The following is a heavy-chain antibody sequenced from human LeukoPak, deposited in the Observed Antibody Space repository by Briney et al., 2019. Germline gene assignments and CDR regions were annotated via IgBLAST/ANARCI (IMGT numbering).Heavy chain of an antibody. V-gene: IGHV4-59*02. D-gene: IGHD2-8*02. CDR1: GDSVTSTY. CDR3: ARESAGSLHDSTAAFHY. J-gene: IGHJ4*02. Sequence: SETLSLTCSVSGDSVTSTYWSWIRQPPGKGLEWIAYGHHSESSNYNPSFRSRVTIPVDTSRNQFSLRLTSVTAADTAVYYCARESAGSLHDSTAAFHYWGQGILVIVSS. CDR2: GHHSESS.